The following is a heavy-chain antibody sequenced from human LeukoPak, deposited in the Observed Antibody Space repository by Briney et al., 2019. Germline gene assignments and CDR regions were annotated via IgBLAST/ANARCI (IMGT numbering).Heavy chain of an antibody. J-gene: IGHJ6*02. CDR2: INHSGST. D-gene: IGHD4-17*01. CDR1: GGSFSGYY. CDR3: ARGPVDYGDYVYYYGMDV. V-gene: IGHV4-34*01. Sequence: SETPSLTCAVYGGSFSGYYWSWIRQPPGKGLEWIGEINHSGSTNYNPSLKSRVTISVDTSKNQFSLKLSSVTAADTAVYYCARGPVDYGDYVYYYGMDVWGQGTTVTVPS.